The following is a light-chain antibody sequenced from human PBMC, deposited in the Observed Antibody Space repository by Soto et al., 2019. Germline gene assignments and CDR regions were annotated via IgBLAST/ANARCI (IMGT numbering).Light chain of an antibody. CDR2: EGT. CDR3: CSYAGSTTPYV. CDR1: SSDVGTYNL. V-gene: IGLV2-23*01. Sequence: QSVLTQPASVSGSPGQSITISCTGASSDVGTYNLVSWYQQFPGKAPKLMIYEGTKRPSGVSNRFSGSKSGNTASLTISGLQAEDEADYYCCSYAGSTTPYVFGPGTQLTVL. J-gene: IGLJ1*01.